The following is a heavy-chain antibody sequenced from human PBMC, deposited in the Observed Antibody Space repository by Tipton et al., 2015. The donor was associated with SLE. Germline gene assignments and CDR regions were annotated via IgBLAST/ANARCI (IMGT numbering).Heavy chain of an antibody. CDR3: AREVEGWGSPDYAFDI. D-gene: IGHD2-21*01. J-gene: IGHJ3*02. CDR1: GASVSSFC. V-gene: IGHV4-4*08. CDR2: VCNSGSA. Sequence: TLSLTCTVSGASVSSFCWNWIRQSPGKGLEWIGCVCNSGSANYDPSLKSRGTISVDTSRNHFSLELTSVTAADTAVYYCAREVEGWGSPDYAFDIWGQGTMVTVSS.